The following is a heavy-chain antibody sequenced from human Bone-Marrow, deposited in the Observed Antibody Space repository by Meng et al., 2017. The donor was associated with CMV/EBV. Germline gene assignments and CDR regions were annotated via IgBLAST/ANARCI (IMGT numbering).Heavy chain of an antibody. J-gene: IGHJ6*01. CDR1: GYTFTSYG. CDR3: ARVLSGRKGYYYYYGMDV. Sequence: ASVKVSCKASGYTFTSYGISWVRQAPGQGLEWMGWISAYNGNTNYAQKLQGRVTMTTDTSTSTAYMELRSLRSDDTAVYYCARVLSGRKGYYYYYGMDVWGQGTTVTGSS. D-gene: IGHD2-15*01. V-gene: IGHV1-18*01. CDR2: ISAYNGNT.